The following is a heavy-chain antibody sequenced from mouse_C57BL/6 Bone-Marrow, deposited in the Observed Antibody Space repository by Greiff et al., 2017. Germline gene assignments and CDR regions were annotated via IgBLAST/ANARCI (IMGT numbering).Heavy chain of an antibody. CDR1: GFNINDYY. D-gene: IGHD1-1*01. Sequence: VQLQQSGAELVKPGASVKLSCTASGFNINDYYMHWVKQRTEQGLEWIGRIDPEDGDTKYAPKFKGKATITADTSSNTAYLQLSSLTSEDTAVYYCARPGSSYWYCDVWGTGTTVTVTA. J-gene: IGHJ1*03. V-gene: IGHV14-2*01. CDR3: ARPGSSYWYCDV. CDR2: IDPEDGDT.